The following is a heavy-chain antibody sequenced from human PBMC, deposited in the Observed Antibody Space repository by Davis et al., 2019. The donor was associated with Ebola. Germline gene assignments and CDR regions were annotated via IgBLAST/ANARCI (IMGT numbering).Heavy chain of an antibody. Sequence: ASVKVSCMASGYTFTSYGISWVRQAPGQGLEWMGWIRAYYGTTNYAQSLQGRVTMTRDTSTSTAHMELRGLRSDDTAVYYCARDPDYYGSGTFHYYYYGMDVWGQGTTVTVSS. V-gene: IGHV1-18*01. CDR2: IRAYYGTT. CDR3: ARDPDYYGSGTFHYYYYGMDV. CDR1: GYTFTSYG. D-gene: IGHD3-10*01. J-gene: IGHJ6*02.